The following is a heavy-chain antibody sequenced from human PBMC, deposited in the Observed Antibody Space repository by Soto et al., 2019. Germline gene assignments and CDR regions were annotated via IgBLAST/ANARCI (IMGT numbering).Heavy chain of an antibody. CDR1: GGTFSSYA. CDR3: AVGMARSYYYYGMDV. CDR2: IIPIFGTA. V-gene: IGHV1-69*06. D-gene: IGHD6-6*01. J-gene: IGHJ6*02. Sequence: SVKVSCKASGGTFSSYAISWVRQAPGQGLEWMGGIIPIFGTANYAQKFQGRVTVTADKSTSTAYMELSSLRSEDTAVYYCAVGMARSYYYYGMDVWGQGTTVTVSS.